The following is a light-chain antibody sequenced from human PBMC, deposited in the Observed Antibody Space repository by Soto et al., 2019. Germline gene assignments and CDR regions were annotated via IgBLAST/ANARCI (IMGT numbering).Light chain of an antibody. Sequence: QSALTQPRSVSGSPGQSVTIACTGTSSDVGAYNYVSWYQQHPGKAPKLMIYDVSQRPSGVPDRFSGSKSGTTASLTISGLQAEDEPDYYCCSYAGSYTLVFGGGTKVTVL. CDR2: DVS. V-gene: IGLV2-11*01. J-gene: IGLJ2*01. CDR1: SSDVGAYNY. CDR3: CSYAGSYTLV.